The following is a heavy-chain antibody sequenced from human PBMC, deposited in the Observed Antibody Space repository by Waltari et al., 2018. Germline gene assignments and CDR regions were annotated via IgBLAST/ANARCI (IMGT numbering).Heavy chain of an antibody. V-gene: IGHV3-30*04. J-gene: IGHJ6*02. CDR3: ARDHPDPSSLIYYYYGMDV. CDR2: ISYDGSNK. D-gene: IGHD2-2*01. CDR1: GFTFSSYA. Sequence: QVQLVESGGGVVQPGRSLRLSCAASGFTFSSYAMHWVRQAPGKGREWVAVISYDGSNKYYVDSVKGRFTISRDNSKNTLYLQMNSLRAEDTAVYYCARDHPDPSSLIYYYYGMDVWGQGTTVTVSS.